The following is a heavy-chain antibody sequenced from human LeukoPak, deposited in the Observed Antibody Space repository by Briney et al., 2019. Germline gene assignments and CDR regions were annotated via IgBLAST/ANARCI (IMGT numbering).Heavy chain of an antibody. CDR3: TRSDSSGYYNYATDV. D-gene: IGHD3-22*01. Sequence: PSETLSLTCTVSGGSISGYYWTWIRQPPGKGLEWIGYIYYTGGTNYNPSLKSRLTMSVDTSKNQFSLKLSSVTAADTAIYYCTRSDSSGYYNYATDVWGQGTTVTVSS. V-gene: IGHV4-59*01. CDR2: IYYTGGT. J-gene: IGHJ6*02. CDR1: GGSISGYY.